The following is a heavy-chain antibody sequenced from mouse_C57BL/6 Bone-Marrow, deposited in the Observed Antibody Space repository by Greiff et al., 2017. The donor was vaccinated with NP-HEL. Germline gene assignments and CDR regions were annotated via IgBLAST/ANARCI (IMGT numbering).Heavy chain of an antibody. CDR3: TYFSSSYAMDY. J-gene: IGHJ4*01. D-gene: IGHD1-1*01. V-gene: IGHV14-4*01. CDR1: GFNIKDDY. Sequence: VQLQQSGAELVRPGASVKLSCTASGFNIKDDYMHWVKQRPEQGLEWIGWIDLENGATEYASKFQGKATITADTSSNTAYLQLSSLTSEDTAVYYCTYFSSSYAMDYWGQGTSVTVSS. CDR2: IDLENGAT.